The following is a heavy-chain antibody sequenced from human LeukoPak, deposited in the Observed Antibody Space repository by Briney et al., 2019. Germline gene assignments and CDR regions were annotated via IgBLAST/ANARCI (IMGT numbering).Heavy chain of an antibody. Sequence: GASVKVSCKASGYTFTGYYMHWVRQAPGQGLEWVGWINPNSGGTNYAQKFQGRVTMTRDTSISTACMELSRLRSDDTAVYYCARVIYSYDAFDIWAKGQWSPSLQ. J-gene: IGHJ3*02. CDR1: GYTFTGYY. CDR2: INPNSGGT. V-gene: IGHV1-2*02. CDR3: ARVIYSYDAFDI. D-gene: IGHD5-18*01.